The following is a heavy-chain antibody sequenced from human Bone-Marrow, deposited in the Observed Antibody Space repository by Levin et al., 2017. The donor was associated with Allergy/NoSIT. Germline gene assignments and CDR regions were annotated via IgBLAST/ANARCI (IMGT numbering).Heavy chain of an antibody. CDR3: AHRSGSHLPRKNWLDP. Sequence: SGPTLVKPTQTLTLTCTFSGFSLSTSGVGVDWIRQSPGKALEWLALIYWDDDKRYSPSLKSRLTITKDTSKNQVVLTMTNMDPLDTATYYCAHRSGSHLPRKNWLDPWGQGIRVTVTS. D-gene: IGHD1-26*01. V-gene: IGHV2-5*02. CDR1: GFSLSTSGVG. J-gene: IGHJ5*02. CDR2: IYWDDDK.